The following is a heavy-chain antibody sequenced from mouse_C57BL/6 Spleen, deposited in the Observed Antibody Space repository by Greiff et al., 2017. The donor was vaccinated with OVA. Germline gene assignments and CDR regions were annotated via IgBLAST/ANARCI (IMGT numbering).Heavy chain of an antibody. CDR3: ARRGGLRRPFAY. CDR2: IYPGDGDT. J-gene: IGHJ3*01. Sequence: QVHVKQSGAELVKPGASVKISCKASGYAFSSYWMNWVQQRPGKGLEWIGQIYPGDGDTNYNGKFKGKATMSADKSSSTAYMQLSSLTSEDSAVYFCARRGGLRRPFAYWGQGTLVTVSA. CDR1: GYAFSSYW. V-gene: IGHV1-80*01. D-gene: IGHD2-4*01.